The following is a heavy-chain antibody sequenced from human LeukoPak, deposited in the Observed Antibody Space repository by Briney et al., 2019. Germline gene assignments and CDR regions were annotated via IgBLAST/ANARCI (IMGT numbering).Heavy chain of an antibody. J-gene: IGHJ3*02. CDR2: IFTSGST. CDR1: GGSISSGSYY. Sequence: SETLSLTCTVSGGSISSGSYYWSWIRQPAGKGLEGIGRIFTSGSTNYNPSLKSRVTISVDTSKNQFSLKLSSVTAADTAVYYCARALYYDFWSGYGNAFDIWGQGTMVTVSS. D-gene: IGHD3-3*01. V-gene: IGHV4-61*02. CDR3: ARALYYDFWSGYGNAFDI.